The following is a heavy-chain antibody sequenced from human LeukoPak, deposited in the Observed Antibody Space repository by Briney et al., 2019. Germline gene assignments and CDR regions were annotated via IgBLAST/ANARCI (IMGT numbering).Heavy chain of an antibody. V-gene: IGHV4-38-2*02. CDR1: NSSIGNGYY. CDR3: ARVGRMSLSGTLDY. Sequence: SETLSLTCTVSNSSIGNGYYRGWIRQSPGKGLEWIASIYHSGSAYYNPSLKSRAIIVVSASKNEFYLSLSSVTAADTAVYYCARVGRMSLSGTLDYWGQGTLVTVSS. J-gene: IGHJ4*02. CDR2: IYHSGSA. D-gene: IGHD1-7*01.